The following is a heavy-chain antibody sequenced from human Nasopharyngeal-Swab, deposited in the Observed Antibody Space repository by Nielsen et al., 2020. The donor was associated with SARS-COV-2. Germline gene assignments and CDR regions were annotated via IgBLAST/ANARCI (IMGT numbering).Heavy chain of an antibody. V-gene: IGHV3-23*01. CDR3: AKDKAHSAFDY. CDR2: TTNSDGST. J-gene: IGHJ4*01. CDR1: GFTFSNYV. Sequence: GGSLRLSCAASGFTFSNYVMNWVRQAPGKGLEWVSATTNSDGSTYYADSVKGRFTISRDNSKNTLFLQMNSLRAEDTAVYYCAKDKAHSAFDYWGQGTLVTVSS. D-gene: IGHD4-11*01.